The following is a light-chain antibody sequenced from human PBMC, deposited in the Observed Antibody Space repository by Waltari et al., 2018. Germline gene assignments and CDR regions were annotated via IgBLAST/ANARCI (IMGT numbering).Light chain of an antibody. V-gene: IGLV4-69*01. CDR2: VNSDGSH. CDR1: SGHYSNV. Sequence: QLVLTQSPSASASLGASITLTCTLSSGHYSNVIAWLQQLPEKGPRYLMKVNSDGSHSRGNEIPDRFPGSSSGAERYLTISSLQSEDEADYYCQTGGHGTWVFGGGTKLTVL. J-gene: IGLJ3*02. CDR3: QTGGHGTWV.